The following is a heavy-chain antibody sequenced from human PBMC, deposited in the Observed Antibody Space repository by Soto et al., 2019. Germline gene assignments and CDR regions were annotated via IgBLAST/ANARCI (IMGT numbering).Heavy chain of an antibody. D-gene: IGHD3-16*01. CDR3: GIHYVCHTSLVIFDP. V-gene: IGHV4-59*03. Sequence: PSETLSLTCSISDDSIVPYYWTWSRQPPGKELQWIGYVYPSGSTKYNSSLKSRVTISLDASNSQFSLTMISVTAADTGMYFCGIHYVCHTSLVIFDPWGQGTLVTVSS. CDR1: DDSIVPYY. CDR2: VYPSGST. J-gene: IGHJ5*02.